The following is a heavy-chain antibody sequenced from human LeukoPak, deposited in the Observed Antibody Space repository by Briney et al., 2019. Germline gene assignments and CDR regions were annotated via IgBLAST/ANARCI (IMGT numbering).Heavy chain of an antibody. V-gene: IGHV3-33*01. CDR2: MYYDGRNK. CDR1: GFTFSSYD. D-gene: IGHD2-2*01. Sequence: GGSLRLSCAASGFTFSSYDMHWVRQVPGKGLEWVVVMYYDGRNKYYADSVKGRFTISRDNSKNTLYLQINSLRAEDTAVFHCARKVLVPAATGADAFDVWGRGTMVIVSS. CDR3: ARKVLVPAATGADAFDV. J-gene: IGHJ3*01.